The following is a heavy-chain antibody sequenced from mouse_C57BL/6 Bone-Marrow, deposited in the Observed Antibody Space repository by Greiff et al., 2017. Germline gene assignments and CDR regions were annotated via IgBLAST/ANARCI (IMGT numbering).Heavy chain of an antibody. J-gene: IGHJ2*01. CDR2: IWSGGST. D-gene: IGHD2-4*01. Sequence: QVQLKESGPGLVQPSQRLSITCTVSGFSLTSYGVHWVRQSPGKGLEWLGVIWSGGSTDYTAAFISRLSISKDNSKSQVFFKMNSLQADDTAIYYCARSITTVFDYWGQGTTLTVSS. CDR3: ARSITTVFDY. CDR1: GFSLTSYG. V-gene: IGHV2-2*01.